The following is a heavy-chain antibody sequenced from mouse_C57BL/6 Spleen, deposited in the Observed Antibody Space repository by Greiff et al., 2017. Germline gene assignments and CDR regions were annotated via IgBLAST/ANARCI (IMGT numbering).Heavy chain of an antibody. V-gene: IGHV1-66*01. CDR1: GYSFTSYY. J-gene: IGHJ4*01. CDR2: IYPGSGNT. CDR3: ARRGDFYAMDY. D-gene: IGHD3-3*01. Sequence: QVQLQQSGPELVQPGASVKISCTASGYSFTSYYIHWVQQRPGQGLAWIGWIYPGSGNTTYHEKFKGKATLTADTSSSTAYMQLSSLTSEDSAVYYCARRGDFYAMDYWGQGTSVTVSS.